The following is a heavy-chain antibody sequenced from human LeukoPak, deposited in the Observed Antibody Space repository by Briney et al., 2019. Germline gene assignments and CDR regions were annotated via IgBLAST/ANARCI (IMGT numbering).Heavy chain of an antibody. V-gene: IGHV4-38-2*02. CDR1: GYSISSGYY. CDR3: ARDYYDFWSGYHHDAFDI. D-gene: IGHD3-3*01. Sequence: SETLSLTCTVSGYSISSGYYWGWIRQPPGKGLEWIGSIYHSGSTYYNPSLKSRVTISVDTSKNQFSLKLSSVTAADTAVYYCARDYYDFWSGYHHDAFDIWGQGTMVTVSS. J-gene: IGHJ3*02. CDR2: IYHSGST.